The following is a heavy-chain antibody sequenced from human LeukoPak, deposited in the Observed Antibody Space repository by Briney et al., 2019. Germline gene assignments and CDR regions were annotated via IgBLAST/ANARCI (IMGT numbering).Heavy chain of an antibody. Sequence: GGSLRLSCAASGFTFSSYAMSWVRQAPGKGLEWVSGINWNGGSTGYADSVKGRFTISRVNAKNSLYLQMNNLSAEDTALYYCARLGAAGYYYSMDVWGKGTTVTVSS. D-gene: IGHD2-15*01. CDR1: GFTFSSYA. CDR3: ARLGAAGYYYSMDV. CDR2: INWNGGST. J-gene: IGHJ6*03. V-gene: IGHV3-20*04.